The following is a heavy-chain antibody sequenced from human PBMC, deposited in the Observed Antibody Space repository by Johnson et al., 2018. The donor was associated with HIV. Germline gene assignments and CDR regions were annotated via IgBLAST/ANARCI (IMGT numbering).Heavy chain of an antibody. CDR1: GFTFSSYG. V-gene: IGHV3-30*02. D-gene: IGHD1-26*01. CDR2: IRYDGSNK. J-gene: IGHJ3*02. Sequence: QVQLVESGGGVVQPGGSLRLSCAASGFTFSSYGMHWVRQAPGKGLEWVAFIRYDGSNKYYADSVKGRFTISRDNAKNSLYLQMNSLRAEDTAVYYCAKPPVGGSYLDAFDIWGQGTMVTVSS. CDR3: AKPPVGGSYLDAFDI.